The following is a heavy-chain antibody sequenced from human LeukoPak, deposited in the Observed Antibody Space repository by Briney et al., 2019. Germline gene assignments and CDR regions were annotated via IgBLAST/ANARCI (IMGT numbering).Heavy chain of an antibody. D-gene: IGHD3-22*01. Sequence: TSETLSLTCTVSGGSISSSSHYWGWIRQPPGKGLEWIGSIYYSGSTYYNPSLKSRVTISVDTSKNQFSLQLNSVTPEDTAVYYCARDLGLSSSGYYAFDYWGQGTLVTVSS. CDR1: GGSISSSSHY. CDR2: IYYSGST. CDR3: ARDLGLSSSGYYAFDY. V-gene: IGHV4-39*07. J-gene: IGHJ4*02.